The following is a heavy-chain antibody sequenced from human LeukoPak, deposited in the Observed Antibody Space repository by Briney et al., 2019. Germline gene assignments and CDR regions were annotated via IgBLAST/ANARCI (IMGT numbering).Heavy chain of an antibody. V-gene: IGHV1-18*01. J-gene: IGHJ4*02. CDR3: ARDGLAMDTAMVIDY. Sequence: ASVKVSCKASGYTFTSYGISWVRQAPGQGLEWMGWISAYNGNTNYAQKLQGRVTMTTDTSTSTAYMELRSLRSDDTAVYYCARDGLAMDTAMVIDYWGQGTLVTVSS. CDR2: ISAYNGNT. D-gene: IGHD5-18*01. CDR1: GYTFTSYG.